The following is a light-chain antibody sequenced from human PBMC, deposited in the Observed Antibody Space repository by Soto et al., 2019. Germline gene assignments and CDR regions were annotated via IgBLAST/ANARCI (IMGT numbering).Light chain of an antibody. CDR3: QLFCSSPRYT. CDR2: GAS. Sequence: EIVLTQSPGTLSLSPGERATLSCRTSESVSSTYLAWYQQKPGQPPRLLIYGASSRATGIPDRFSGSGSGTDFTLTISRLEPEDFAVYYCQLFCSSPRYTFGQGTKLEIK. J-gene: IGKJ2*01. CDR1: ESVSSTY. V-gene: IGKV3-20*01.